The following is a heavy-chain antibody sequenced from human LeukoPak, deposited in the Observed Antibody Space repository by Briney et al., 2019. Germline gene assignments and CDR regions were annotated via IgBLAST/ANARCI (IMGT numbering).Heavy chain of an antibody. J-gene: IGHJ4*02. V-gene: IGHV4-61*02. CDR3: ARDGFSYGSGLDY. Sequence: KASETLSLTCTVSGVSISSGSYYWSWIRQPAGKGLEWIGRIYSSGSTNYNPSLKSRVTITVDTSKNQFSLKLNAVTAADTAVYYCARDGFSYGSGLDYWGQGALVTVSS. CDR1: GVSISSGSYY. D-gene: IGHD3-10*01. CDR2: IYSSGST.